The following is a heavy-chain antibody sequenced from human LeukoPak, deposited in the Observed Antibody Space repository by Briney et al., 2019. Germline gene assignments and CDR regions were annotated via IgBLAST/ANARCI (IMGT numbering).Heavy chain of an antibody. J-gene: IGHJ3*02. CDR2: IYYSGST. V-gene: IGHV4-39*07. D-gene: IGHD1-1*01. CDR3: ARDLRRRLEDAFDI. Sequence: SETLSLTCTVSGGSISSSSYYWGWIRQPPGKGLEWIGSIYYSGSTYYNPSLKSRVTISVDTSKNQFSLKLSSVTAADTAVYYCARDLRRRLEDAFDIWGQGTMVTVSS. CDR1: GGSISSSSYY.